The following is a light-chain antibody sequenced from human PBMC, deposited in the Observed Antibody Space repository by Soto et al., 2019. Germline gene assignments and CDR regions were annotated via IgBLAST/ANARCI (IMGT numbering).Light chain of an antibody. CDR2: GAS. Sequence: ETVMTQSPATLSVSVGERATLSCRASQSVSSNVAWYQQKPGQAPRLLIYGASTRATVIPARFSGSGSGTEFTLTISSLQSEDFAVYYCQQYNNWPRTFGQGTKVEIK. CDR3: QQYNNWPRT. CDR1: QSVSSN. J-gene: IGKJ1*01. V-gene: IGKV3-15*01.